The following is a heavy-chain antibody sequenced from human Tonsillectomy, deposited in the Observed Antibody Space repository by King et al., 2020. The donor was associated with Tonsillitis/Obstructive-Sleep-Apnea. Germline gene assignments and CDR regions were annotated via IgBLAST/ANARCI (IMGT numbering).Heavy chain of an antibody. Sequence: QLVESGGGLVQPGGSLRLSCAASGFTFSSYAMSWVRQAPGKGLEWVSGIGGSGGSTYYADSVKGRFTISRDNSKNTLYLQMNSLRAEDTAVYYCAKGGACSSTNCYSSSIDYWGQGTLVAVSS. CDR2: IGGSGGST. CDR3: AKGGACSSTNCYSSSIDY. V-gene: IGHV3-23*04. CDR1: GFTFSSYA. D-gene: IGHD2-2*01. J-gene: IGHJ4*02.